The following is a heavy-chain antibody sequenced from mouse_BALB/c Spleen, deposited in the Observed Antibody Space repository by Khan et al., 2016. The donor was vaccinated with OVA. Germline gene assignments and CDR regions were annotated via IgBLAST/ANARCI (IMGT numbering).Heavy chain of an antibody. J-gene: IGHJ4*01. V-gene: IGHV3-2*02. Sequence: VQLQESGPGLVKPSQSLSLTCTVTGYSITSDYAWDWIRQFPGNKLEWMGFISYGGSTTYNPYLKSRISITRDTSKNQFFLQLNSVTTEDTATYYCARKNYYGYAMDYWGQGTSVTVSS. CDR3: ARKNYYGYAMDY. D-gene: IGHD1-1*01. CDR2: ISYGGST. CDR1: GYSITSDYA.